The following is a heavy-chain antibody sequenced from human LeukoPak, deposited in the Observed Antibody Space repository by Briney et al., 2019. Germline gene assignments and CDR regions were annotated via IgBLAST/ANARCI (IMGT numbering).Heavy chain of an antibody. J-gene: IGHJ4*02. CDR1: GFTFSSYA. CDR3: AKDVLLWFGESQYYFDY. V-gene: IGHV3-23*01. CDR2: ISDSGGST. Sequence: GGSLRLSCAASGFTFSSYAMSWVRQAPGKGLEWVSAISDSGGSTYYADSVKGRFTISRDNSKNTLYLQMNSLRAEDTAVYYCAKDVLLWFGESQYYFDYWGQGTLVTVSS. D-gene: IGHD3-10*01.